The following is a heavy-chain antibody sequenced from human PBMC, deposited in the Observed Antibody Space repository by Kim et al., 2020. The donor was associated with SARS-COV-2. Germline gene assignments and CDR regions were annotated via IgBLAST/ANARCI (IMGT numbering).Heavy chain of an antibody. D-gene: IGHD6-19*01. V-gene: IGHV3-33*01. J-gene: IGHJ4*02. CDR2: IWYDGSNK. CDR3: ARDKAIAVAGTAIGY. CDR1: GFTFSSYG. Sequence: GGSLRLSCAASGFTFSSYGMHWVRQAPGKGLEWVAVIWYDGSNKYYADSVKGRFTISRDNSKNTLYLQMNSLRAEDTAVYYCARDKAIAVAGTAIGYWGQGTLVTVSS.